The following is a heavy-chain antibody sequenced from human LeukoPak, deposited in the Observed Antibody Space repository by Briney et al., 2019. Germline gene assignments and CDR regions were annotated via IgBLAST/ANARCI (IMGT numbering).Heavy chain of an antibody. V-gene: IGHV1-2*02. J-gene: IGHJ4*02. CDR3: ARAECGYSYGTFDY. D-gene: IGHD5-18*01. CDR2: INPNSGGT. CDR1: GYTFTGYY. Sequence: ASVKVSCKASGYTFTGYYMHLVRQAPGQGLEWMGLINPNSGGTNYAQKFQGRVTMTRDTSISTAYMELSRLRSDDTAVYYCARAECGYSYGTFDYWGQGTLVAVSS.